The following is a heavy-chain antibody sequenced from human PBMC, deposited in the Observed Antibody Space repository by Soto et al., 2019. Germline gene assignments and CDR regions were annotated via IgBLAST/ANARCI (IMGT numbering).Heavy chain of an antibody. D-gene: IGHD6-19*01. CDR1: GGTFSRYA. CDR2: ITPMFGTA. J-gene: IGHJ2*01. Sequence: QVQLVQSGAEVKKYGSSVKVSCKASGGTFSRYAISWVRQAPGQGLEWMGGITPMFGTANYAQKFQGRVTITADESTSKANTELSGLRSDDTAVYYCAQTLGLAVAGPGRFDLWGRGTLVTVSS. V-gene: IGHV1-69*12. CDR3: AQTLGLAVAGPGRFDL.